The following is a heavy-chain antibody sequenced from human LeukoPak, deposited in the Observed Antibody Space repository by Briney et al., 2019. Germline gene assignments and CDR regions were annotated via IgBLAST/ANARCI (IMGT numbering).Heavy chain of an antibody. CDR2: IYHSGST. J-gene: IGHJ4*02. CDR1: GDSISSSNW. V-gene: IGHV4-4*02. Sequence: SETLSLTCAVSGDSISSSNWWSWVRQPPGKGLEWIGEIYHSGSTYYNPSLKSRVTISVDTSKNQFSLKLSSVTAADTAVYYCARHVSSSSPLPYYFDYWGQGTLVTVSS. D-gene: IGHD6-6*01. CDR3: ARHVSSSSPLPYYFDY.